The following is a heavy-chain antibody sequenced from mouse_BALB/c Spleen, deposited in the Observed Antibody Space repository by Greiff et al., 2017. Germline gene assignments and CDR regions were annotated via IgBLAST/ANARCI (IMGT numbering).Heavy chain of an antibody. Sequence: VQLQQSGPELVKPGASVKMSCKASGYTFTSYVMHWVKQKPGQGLEWIGYINPYNDGTKYNEKFKGKATLTSDKSSSTAYMELSSLTSEDSAVYYCARGGIYYDYDGGAWFAYWGQGTLVTVSA. V-gene: IGHV1-14*01. CDR1: GYTFTSYV. J-gene: IGHJ3*01. CDR2: INPYNDGT. D-gene: IGHD2-4*01. CDR3: ARGGIYYDYDGGAWFAY.